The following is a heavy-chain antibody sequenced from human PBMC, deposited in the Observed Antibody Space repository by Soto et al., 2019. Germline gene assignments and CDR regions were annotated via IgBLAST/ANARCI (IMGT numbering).Heavy chain of an antibody. CDR3: AKVFSPEGGNYFDH. CDR1: GFTFSNFA. J-gene: IGHJ4*02. CDR2: ISNSFSDGNT. V-gene: IGHV3-23*01. Sequence: GGSLRLSCAASGFTFSNFAMNWVRQAPGKGLEWVSAISNSFSDGNTHYADSVKGRLTISRDNDKNTVFLEIDSLRAEDTAVYYCAKVFSPEGGNYFDHWGPGTLVTVSS.